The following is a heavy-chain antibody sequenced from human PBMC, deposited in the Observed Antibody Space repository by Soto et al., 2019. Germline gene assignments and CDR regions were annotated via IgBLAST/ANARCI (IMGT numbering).Heavy chain of an antibody. CDR2: VYWDDDK. D-gene: IGHD2-21*02. J-gene: IGHJ6*02. Sequence: QITLKESGPTLVKPTQTLTLTCTFSGLSLSTIGEGVGWIRQPPGKALEWLALVYWDDDKRYSPSLKSRLTITXDXSXNXXVLTMTNMGPVDTATYYCVQTRCGGDCLQSYSSHSCYGLDVWGQGTTVTVSS. CDR3: VQTRCGGDCLQSYSSHSCYGLDV. CDR1: GLSLSTIGEG. V-gene: IGHV2-5*02.